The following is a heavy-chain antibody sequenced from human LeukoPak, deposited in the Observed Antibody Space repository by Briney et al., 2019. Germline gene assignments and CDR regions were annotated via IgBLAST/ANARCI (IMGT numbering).Heavy chain of an antibody. CDR3: ARDYSGWSLDP. CDR2: IKKDGSEK. J-gene: IGHJ5*02. V-gene: IGHV3-7*01. Sequence: GGSLRLSCAASGFTFSSHWMSWVRQAPGKGLEWVANIKKDGSEKYYVDAVKGRFTISRDNAKTSLYLQMNSLRAKDTAVYYCARDYSGWSLDPWGQGTLVTVSS. D-gene: IGHD5-12*01. CDR1: GFTFSSHW.